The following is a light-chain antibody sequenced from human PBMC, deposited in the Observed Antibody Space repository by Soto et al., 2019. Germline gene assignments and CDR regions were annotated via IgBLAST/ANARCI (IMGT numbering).Light chain of an antibody. J-gene: IGKJ1*01. CDR2: WAS. V-gene: IGKV4-1*01. CDR3: QQYFLTPPWT. CDR1: QSVLYSSNNKNY. Sequence: DIVMTQSPDSLAVSLGERATINCKSSQSVLYSSNNKNYLAWYQQKPGQPPKLLIYWASTRESGVPDRFSGSGSGTDFTLTISSLQAEDVAVYYRQQYFLTPPWTFGQGTKVEVK.